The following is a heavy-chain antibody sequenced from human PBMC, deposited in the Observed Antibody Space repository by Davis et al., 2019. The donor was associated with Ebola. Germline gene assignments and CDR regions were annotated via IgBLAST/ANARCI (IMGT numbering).Heavy chain of an antibody. CDR2: INSDGSST. CDR1: GFTFSSYW. V-gene: IGHV3-74*01. D-gene: IGHD1-1*01. J-gene: IGHJ4*02. CDR3: ARGNWNPEG. Sequence: GESLKISRAASGFTFSSYWMHWVRQAPGKGLVWVSRINSDGSSTSYADSVKGRFTISRDNAKNTLYLQMNSLRAEDTAVYYCARGNWNPEGWGQGTLVTVSS.